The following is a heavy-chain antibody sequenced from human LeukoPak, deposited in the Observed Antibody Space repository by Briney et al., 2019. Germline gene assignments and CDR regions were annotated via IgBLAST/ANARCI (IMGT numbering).Heavy chain of an antibody. CDR2: ISAYNGNT. Sequence: GASVKVSCKASGYTFTSYGISWVRQAPGQGLEWMGWISAYNGNTNYAQKLQGRVTMTTDTSTSTAYMKLRSLRSDDTAVYYCARDLKRYDFWSGYSQNPYFDYWGQGTLVTVSS. V-gene: IGHV1-18*01. CDR1: GYTFTSYG. CDR3: ARDLKRYDFWSGYSQNPYFDY. J-gene: IGHJ4*02. D-gene: IGHD3-3*01.